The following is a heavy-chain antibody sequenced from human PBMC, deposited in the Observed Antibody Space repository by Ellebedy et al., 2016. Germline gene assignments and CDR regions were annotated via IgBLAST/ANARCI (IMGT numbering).Heavy chain of an antibody. CDR3: AGSDQSDDSFGI. CDR1: GFPFSRYD. CDR2: LAIAGDT. J-gene: IGHJ3*02. V-gene: IGHV3-13*01. Sequence: GESLKISXAASGFPFSRYDIHWVRQGTGKGLEWVSGLAIAGDTYYSGSVKGRFTISREDAKNSVYLQMDNLRAGDTAVYFCAGSDQSDDSFGIWGQGTMVTVSS. D-gene: IGHD2-2*01.